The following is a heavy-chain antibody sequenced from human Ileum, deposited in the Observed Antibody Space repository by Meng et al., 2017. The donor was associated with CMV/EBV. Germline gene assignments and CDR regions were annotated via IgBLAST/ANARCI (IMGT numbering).Heavy chain of an antibody. V-gene: IGHV3-30*02. CDR2: IRFDGGDA. Sequence: GGSLRLSCAASGFTFSSYGMHWVRQAPGKGLEWVAFIRFDGGDAYYVDFVKGRFTISRDNSRHTLFLQMNSLRPEDTALYYCAKGLPYFYDTTGQYYFDYWGQGTLVTSPQ. D-gene: IGHD3-22*01. CDR3: AKGLPYFYDTTGQYYFDY. J-gene: IGHJ4*02. CDR1: GFTFSSYG.